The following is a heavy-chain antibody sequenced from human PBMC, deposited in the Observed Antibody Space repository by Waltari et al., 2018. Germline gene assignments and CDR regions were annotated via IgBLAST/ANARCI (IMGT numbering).Heavy chain of an antibody. D-gene: IGHD3-10*01. CDR3: MRGDAFDI. J-gene: IGHJ3*02. V-gene: IGHV3-49*04. CDR1: GFTLGDYA. CDR2: IRSKAYGGTT. Sequence: EVQLVESGGGLVQPGRSLRLSCTASGFTLGDYALSWVRQAPGKGLEWVGFIRSKAYGGTTEYAASVKGRFTISRDDSKSIAYLQMNSLKTEDTAVYYCMRGDAFDIWGQGTMVTVSS.